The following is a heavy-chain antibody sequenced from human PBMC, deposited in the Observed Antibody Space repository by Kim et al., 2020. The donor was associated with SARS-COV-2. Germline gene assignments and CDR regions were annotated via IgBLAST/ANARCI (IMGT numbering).Heavy chain of an antibody. J-gene: IGHJ4*02. Sequence: GGSLRLSCAASGFTFDDYGMSWVRQAPGKGLEWVSGINWNGGSTGYADSVKGRFTISRDNAKNSLYLQMNSLRAEDTVLYHCARGDSIAVAGTPFDYWGQGTLVTVSS. CDR1: GFTFDDYG. V-gene: IGHV3-20*01. CDR2: INWNGGST. D-gene: IGHD6-19*01. CDR3: ARGDSIAVAGTPFDY.